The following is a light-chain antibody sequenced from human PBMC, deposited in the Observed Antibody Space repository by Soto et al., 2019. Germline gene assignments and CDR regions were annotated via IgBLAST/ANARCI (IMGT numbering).Light chain of an antibody. Sequence: EIVLTQSPATLSLSPGERATLSCRASQSVSSYLGWYQQKRGQAPRLLIYDASNRATGIPARFSGSGSGTDFTLTISGLEPEDFAVYYCQQRSSWPLTFGGGTKVEIK. J-gene: IGKJ4*01. CDR2: DAS. V-gene: IGKV3-11*01. CDR3: QQRSSWPLT. CDR1: QSVSSY.